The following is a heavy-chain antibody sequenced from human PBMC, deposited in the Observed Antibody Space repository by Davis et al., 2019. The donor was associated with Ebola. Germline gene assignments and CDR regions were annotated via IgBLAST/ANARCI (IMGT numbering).Heavy chain of an antibody. V-gene: IGHV1-69*04. CDR1: GGTFSSYA. Sequence: SVKVSCKASGGTFSSYAISWVRQAPGQGLEWMGRIIPILGIANYAQKFQGRVTITADESTSTAYMELSSLRSEDTAVYYCARVVEYSSSVQYYYYYGMDVWGQGTTVTVSS. CDR2: IIPILGIA. J-gene: IGHJ6*02. CDR3: ARVVEYSSSVQYYYYYGMDV. D-gene: IGHD6-6*01.